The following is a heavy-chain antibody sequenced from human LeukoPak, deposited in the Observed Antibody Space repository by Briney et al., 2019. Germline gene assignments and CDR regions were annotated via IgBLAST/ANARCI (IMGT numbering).Heavy chain of an antibody. D-gene: IGHD6-19*01. V-gene: IGHV4-59*01. Sequence: PSETLSLTCTVSGGSISSYYWSWIRQPPGKGLEWIGYIYYSGSTNYNPSLKSRVTISVDTSKNQFSLKLSSVTAADTAVYYCARDPRAEQWLVGGFDYWGQGTLVTVSS. CDR3: ARDPRAEQWLVGGFDY. J-gene: IGHJ4*02. CDR2: IYYSGST. CDR1: GGSISSYY.